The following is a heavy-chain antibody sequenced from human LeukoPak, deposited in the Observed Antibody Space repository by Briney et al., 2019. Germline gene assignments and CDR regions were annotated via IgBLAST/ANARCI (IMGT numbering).Heavy chain of an antibody. CDR2: IYYTGST. J-gene: IGHJ5*02. V-gene: IGHV4-59*01. Sequence: SETLSLTCTVSGGSLSTYYWSWIRRPPGKGLEWMGYIYYTGSTNYNPSLKSRVTISVDTSKNQFSLKLSSVTAADTAVYYCARASGGYYNNWFDPWGQGTLVTVSS. CDR3: ARASGGYYNNWFDP. CDR1: GGSLSTYY. D-gene: IGHD3-22*01.